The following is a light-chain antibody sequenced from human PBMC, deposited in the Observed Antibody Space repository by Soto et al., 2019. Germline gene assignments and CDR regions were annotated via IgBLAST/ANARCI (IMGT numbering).Light chain of an antibody. CDR1: QSVSNF. CDR3: HQRYNWPIT. CDR2: DAS. J-gene: IGKJ5*01. V-gene: IGKV3-11*01. Sequence: EIVLTQSPATLSLPPGERATLSCRASQSVSNFLIWFQQKPGQAPRLLIYDASNRATGIPAGFSGSGSGTDFTLTISSLEPEDFAVYYCHQRYNWPITFGQGTRLEIK.